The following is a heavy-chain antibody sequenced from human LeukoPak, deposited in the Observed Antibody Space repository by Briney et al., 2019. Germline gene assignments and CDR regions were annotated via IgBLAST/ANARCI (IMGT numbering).Heavy chain of an antibody. Sequence: GGSLRLSCAASGFAFNTYSMNWVRQAPGKGLEWVSFTFSSSTYIYYTDSVKGRFTISRGNAKNSLYLQMNSLRAEDTAVYYCARDFPYYYDISGYYLDYWGQGTLVTVSS. CDR3: ARDFPYYYDISGYYLDY. CDR1: GFAFNTYS. J-gene: IGHJ4*02. CDR2: TFSSSTYI. D-gene: IGHD3-22*01. V-gene: IGHV3-21*01.